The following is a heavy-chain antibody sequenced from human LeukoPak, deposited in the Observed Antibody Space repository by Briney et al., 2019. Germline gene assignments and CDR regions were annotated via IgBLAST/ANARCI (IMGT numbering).Heavy chain of an antibody. Sequence: GASVKVSCKASGGTFSSYAINWVRQAPGQGLEWMGGIIPIFGTANYAQKFQGRVTITADKSTSTAYMELSSLRSEDTAVYYCAREIPSYYYYYMDVWGKGTTVTVSS. CDR2: IIPIFGTA. CDR1: GGTFSSYA. CDR3: AREIPSYYYYYMDV. J-gene: IGHJ6*03. V-gene: IGHV1-69*06.